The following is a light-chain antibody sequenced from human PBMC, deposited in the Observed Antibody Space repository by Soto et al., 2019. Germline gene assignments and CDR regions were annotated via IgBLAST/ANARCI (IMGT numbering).Light chain of an antibody. CDR1: QSVNTF. V-gene: IGKV3-11*01. CDR3: QQRSNWGIT. J-gene: IGKJ5*01. CDR2: DAS. Sequence: IVLTQSPAILSLSQGERPTLSCRASQSVNTFLAWYQQKPGQAPRLLIYDASNRATGIPPRFSGSGSGTDFTLTISSLEPEDFVFYYCQQRSNWGITFGQGTRLEIK.